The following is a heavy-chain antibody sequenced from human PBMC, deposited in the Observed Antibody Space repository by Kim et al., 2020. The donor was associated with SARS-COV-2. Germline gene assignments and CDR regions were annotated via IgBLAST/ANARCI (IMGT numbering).Heavy chain of an antibody. V-gene: IGHV5-51*01. CDR3: ARHTYDILTGYKVVDY. CDR1: GYSFTSYW. J-gene: IGHJ4*02. Sequence: GESLKISCKGSGYSFTSYWIGWVRQMPGKGLEWMGIIYPGDSDTRYSPSFQGQVTISADKSISTAYLQWSSLKASDTAMYYCARHTYDILTGYKVVDYWGQGTLVTVSS. CDR2: IYPGDSDT. D-gene: IGHD3-9*01.